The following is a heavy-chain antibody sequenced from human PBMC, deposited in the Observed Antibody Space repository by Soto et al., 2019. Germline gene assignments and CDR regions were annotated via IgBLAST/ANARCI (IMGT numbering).Heavy chain of an antibody. D-gene: IGHD3-3*01. V-gene: IGHV3-33*01. Sequence: PGGSLRLSCAASGFTFSSYGMHWVRQAPGKGLEWVAVIWYDGSNKYYADSVKGRFTISRDNSKNTLYLQMNSLRAEDTAVYYCARSGVGILRFLEWSQRNSDHYFDYWGQGTLVTVSS. CDR3: ARSGVGILRFLEWSQRNSDHYFDY. J-gene: IGHJ4*02. CDR1: GFTFSSYG. CDR2: IWYDGSNK.